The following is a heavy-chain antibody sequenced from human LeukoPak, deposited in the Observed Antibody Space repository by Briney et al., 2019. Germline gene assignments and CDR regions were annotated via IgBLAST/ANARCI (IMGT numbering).Heavy chain of an antibody. V-gene: IGHV4-61*02. Sequence: SQTLSLTCTVSGGSISSGSYYWSWIRQPAGKGLEWIGRIYSSGSTNYNPSLKSRVTISLDTSKNQFSLKLSSVTAADTAVYYCARGGRGYSYGYEATADYWGQGTLVTVSS. J-gene: IGHJ4*02. CDR3: ARGGRGYSYGYEATADY. CDR1: GGSISSGSYY. D-gene: IGHD5-18*01. CDR2: IYSSGST.